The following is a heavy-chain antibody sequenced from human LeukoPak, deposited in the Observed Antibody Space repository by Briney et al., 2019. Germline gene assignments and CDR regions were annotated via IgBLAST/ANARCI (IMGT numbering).Heavy chain of an antibody. CDR3: ARESERSGWYNY. Sequence: HPGGSLRLSCAAPGFIIDDYAIHWVRQDPGKGLEWVSLISGDGGSTFYADSVKGRFTISRDNSKNSLSLQMSSLRSEDTALYFCARESERSGWYNYWGQGTLVTVSS. V-gene: IGHV3-43*02. CDR2: ISGDGGST. CDR1: GFIIDDYA. J-gene: IGHJ4*02. D-gene: IGHD6-13*01.